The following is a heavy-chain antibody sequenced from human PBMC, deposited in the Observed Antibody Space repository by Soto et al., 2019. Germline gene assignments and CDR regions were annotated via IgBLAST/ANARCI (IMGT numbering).Heavy chain of an antibody. J-gene: IGHJ4*02. CDR3: ARDPPGAMVIGSDY. D-gene: IGHD5-18*01. CDR1: GGTFSSYT. Sequence: QVQLVQSGAEVKKPGSSVKVSCKASGGTFSSYTISWVRQAPGQGLEWMGRIIPILGIANYAQKFQGRVTXSATKXXSTAYMELSSLRSEDTAVYYCARDPPGAMVIGSDYWGQGTLVTVSS. CDR2: IIPILGIA. V-gene: IGHV1-69*08.